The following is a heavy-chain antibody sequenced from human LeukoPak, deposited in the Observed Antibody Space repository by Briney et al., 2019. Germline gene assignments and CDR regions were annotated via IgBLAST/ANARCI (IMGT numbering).Heavy chain of an antibody. CDR1: GFTVSSNY. Sequence: GGSLRLSCAASGFTVSSNYMSWVRQAPGKGLEWVSVIYSGGSTYYADSVKGRFTISRDNSKNTLYLQMNSLRAEDTAVYYCARDLKRRVPAAYYYYMDVWGKGTTVTVYS. CDR3: ARDLKRRVPAAYYYYMDV. CDR2: IYSGGST. V-gene: IGHV3-66*02. J-gene: IGHJ6*03. D-gene: IGHD2-2*01.